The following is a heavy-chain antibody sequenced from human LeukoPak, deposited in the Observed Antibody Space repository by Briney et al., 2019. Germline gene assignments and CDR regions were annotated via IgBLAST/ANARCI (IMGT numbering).Heavy chain of an antibody. V-gene: IGHV2-5*01. Sequence: SGPTLVKPTQTLTLTCTLSGSSLTTSGVRVGWIRQPQGKALEWLALIYWHDDKRYSPSLKSRVTITKDTSKNQVVLTMTSMDPVDTATYYCSRTRRGQIGWTNDYWGQGTLVTVSS. CDR1: GSSLTTSGVR. J-gene: IGHJ4*02. CDR2: IYWHDDK. CDR3: SRTRRGQIGWTNDY. D-gene: IGHD6-19*01.